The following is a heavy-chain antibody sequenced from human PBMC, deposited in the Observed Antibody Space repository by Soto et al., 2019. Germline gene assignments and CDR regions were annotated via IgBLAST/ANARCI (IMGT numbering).Heavy chain of an antibody. CDR2: IFHTGSA. Sequence: SEILAGTCTVSGGSISSYYCSWIRQPPGKGLEWIGYIFHTGSANYNPSLKSRVTRSIDTSKNPFSLRLRSVTAADTAVYYCARQPYTSGAYYFDYWGQGTPVTVSS. CDR3: ARQPYTSGAYYFDY. V-gene: IGHV4-59*08. D-gene: IGHD6-19*01. CDR1: GGSISSYY. J-gene: IGHJ4*02.